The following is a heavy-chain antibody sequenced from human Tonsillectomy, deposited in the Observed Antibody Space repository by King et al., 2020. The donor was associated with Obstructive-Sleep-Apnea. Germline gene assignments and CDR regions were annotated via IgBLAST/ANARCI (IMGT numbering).Heavy chain of an antibody. Sequence: QVQLVQSGTEVKKPGSSVKVSCKASGDTFNNYAISWVRQAPGQGLEWMGGIVPLLLLSNYAQKFQGRVTITADKSTSIAYMELSSLRSDDTAVYYCARDRYDYYYSTGTFFDFWGQGTLITVSS. CDR2: IVPLLLLS. CDR3: ARDRYDYYYSTGTFFDF. V-gene: IGHV1-69*04. J-gene: IGHJ4*02. D-gene: IGHD3-22*01. CDR1: GDTFNNYA.